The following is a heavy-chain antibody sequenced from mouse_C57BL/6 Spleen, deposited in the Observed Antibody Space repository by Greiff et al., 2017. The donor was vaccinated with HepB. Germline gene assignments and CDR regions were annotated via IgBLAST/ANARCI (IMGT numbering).Heavy chain of an antibody. CDR2: IDPSDSYT. J-gene: IGHJ3*01. CDR1: GYTFTSYW. D-gene: IGHD2-5*01. CDR3: AKFYSNYPWFAY. Sequence: VQLQQPGAELVKPGASVKLSCKASGYTFTSYWMQWVKQRPGQGLEWIGEIDPSDSYTNYNQKFKGKATLTVDTSSSTAYMQLSSLTSEDSAVYYCAKFYSNYPWFAYWGQGTLVTVSA. V-gene: IGHV1-50*01.